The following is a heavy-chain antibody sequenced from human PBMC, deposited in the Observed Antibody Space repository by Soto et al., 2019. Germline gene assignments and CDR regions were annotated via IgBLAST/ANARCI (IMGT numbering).Heavy chain of an antibody. CDR2: ISGSGGYK. V-gene: IGHV3-11*06. J-gene: IGHJ4*02. CDR1: GFTFSDYY. CDR3: AKMADGYNYHFDY. Sequence: QVQLVESGGGLVKPGGSLRLSCAASGFTFSDYYMSWIRQAPGKGLEWIADISGSGGYKNYADSVKGRFTISRDNARNSLFLQMNSLGAEDTAVYFCAKMADGYNYHFDYWGQGILVTVSS. D-gene: IGHD5-12*01.